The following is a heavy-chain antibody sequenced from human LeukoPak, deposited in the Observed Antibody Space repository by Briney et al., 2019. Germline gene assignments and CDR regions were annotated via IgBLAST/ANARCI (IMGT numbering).Heavy chain of an antibody. J-gene: IGHJ6*02. V-gene: IGHV4-34*01. Sequence: SETPSLTCAVYGGSFSGYYWSWIRQPPGKGLEWIGEINHSGSTNYNPSLKSRVTISVDTSKNQFSLKLSSVTAADTAVYYCARGGPVRGVIKRYYYYGMDVWGQGTTVTVSS. D-gene: IGHD3-10*01. CDR1: GGSFSGYY. CDR2: INHSGST. CDR3: ARGGPVRGVIKRYYYYGMDV.